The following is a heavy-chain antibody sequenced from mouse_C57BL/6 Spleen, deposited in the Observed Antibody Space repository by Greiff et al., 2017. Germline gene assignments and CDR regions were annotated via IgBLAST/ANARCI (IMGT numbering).Heavy chain of an antibody. J-gene: IGHJ4*01. CDR3: ARGGADIYYDYYYYAMDY. D-gene: IGHD2-4*01. CDR2: INPNYGTT. V-gene: IGHV1-39*01. CDR1: GYSFTDYN. Sequence: EVKLMESGPELVKPGASVKISCKASGYSFTDYNMNWVKQSNGKSLEWIGVINPNYGTTSYNQKFKGKATLTVDQSSSTAYMQLNSLTSEDSAVYYCARGGADIYYDYYYYAMDYWGQGTSVTVSS.